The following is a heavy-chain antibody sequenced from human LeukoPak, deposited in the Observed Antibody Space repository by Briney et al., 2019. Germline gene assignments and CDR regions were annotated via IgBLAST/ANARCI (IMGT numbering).Heavy chain of an antibody. V-gene: IGHV3-9*01. CDR2: ISWNSGSI. CDR3: AKGFGYGGKGLFDY. CDR1: GFTLDDYA. D-gene: IGHD4-23*01. J-gene: IGHJ4*02. Sequence: GGSLRLSCAASGFTLDDYAMHWVRQAPGKGLEWVSGISWNSGSIGYADSVKGRFTISRDNAKNSLYLQMNSLRAEDTALYYCAKGFGYGGKGLFDYWGQGTLVTVSS.